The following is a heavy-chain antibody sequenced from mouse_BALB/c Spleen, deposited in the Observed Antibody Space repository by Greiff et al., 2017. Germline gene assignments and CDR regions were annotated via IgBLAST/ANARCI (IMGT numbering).Heavy chain of an antibody. CDR1: GYAFTNYL. CDR2: INPGSGGT. J-gene: IGHJ3*01. Sequence: VQLQESGAELVRPGTSVKVSCKASGYAFTNYLIEWVKQRPGQGLEWIGVINPGSGGTNYNEKFKGKATLTADKSSSTAYMQLSSLTSDDSAVYFCARSKWGGFAYWGQGTLVTVSA. D-gene: IGHD1-3*01. CDR3: ARSKWGGFAY. V-gene: IGHV1-54*01.